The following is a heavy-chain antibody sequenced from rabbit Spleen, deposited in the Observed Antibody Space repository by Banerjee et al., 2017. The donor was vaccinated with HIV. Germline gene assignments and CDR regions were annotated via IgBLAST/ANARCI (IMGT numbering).Heavy chain of an antibody. CDR1: GVSFSSNHY. J-gene: IGHJ4*01. Sequence: QSLEESGGDLVKPGASLTLTCTASGVSFSSNHYMCWVRQAPGKGLEWIACIEGGSSAFSYFASWAKGRFTISKTSSTTVTLQMTSLTAADTATYFCARDDIDVYGWDLNLWGPGTLVTVS. V-gene: IGHV1S40*01. CDR3: ARDDIDVYGWDLNL. D-gene: IGHD2-1*01. CDR2: IEGGSSAFS.